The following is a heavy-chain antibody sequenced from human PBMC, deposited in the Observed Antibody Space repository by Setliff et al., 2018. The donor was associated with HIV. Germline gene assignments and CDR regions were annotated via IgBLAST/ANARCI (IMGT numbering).Heavy chain of an antibody. Sequence: LSLTCSVSDASIKSNNYYWVWIRQTPGKGLEWIGSIYQSGTAYYNPSLKSRVTISVDTSKNQFSLNLSSVTATDTAVYYCARAPFYYGSGSYQTFDYWGQGTLVTVSS. D-gene: IGHD3-10*01. V-gene: IGHV4-39*01. CDR2: IYQSGTA. J-gene: IGHJ4*02. CDR3: ARAPFYYGSGSYQTFDY. CDR1: DASIKSNNYY.